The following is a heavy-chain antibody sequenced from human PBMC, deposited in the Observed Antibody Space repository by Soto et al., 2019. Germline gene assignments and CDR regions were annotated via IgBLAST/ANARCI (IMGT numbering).Heavy chain of an antibody. D-gene: IGHD6-6*01. J-gene: IGHJ6*03. CDR1: VGSISSYY. V-gene: IGHV4-59*08. CDR2: NYYSGNT. Sequence: QVQLQESGPGLVKPSETLSLTCTVSVGSISSYYWSWIRQPPGKGLEWIGYNYYSGNTNYNPSLKSRVTITVDTSKNQFSLKLSTVTATDTAVYYCARNPYSSSLFMGVWGKGTTVTVSS. CDR3: ARNPYSSSLFMGV.